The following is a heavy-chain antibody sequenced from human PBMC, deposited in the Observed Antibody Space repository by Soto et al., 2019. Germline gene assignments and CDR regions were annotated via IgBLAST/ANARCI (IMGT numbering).Heavy chain of an antibody. V-gene: IGHV5-51*01. D-gene: IGHD2-2*01. Sequence: GESLKISCKGSGYSFSSYWIVWVRQMPRKGLKWMGTIYPGDSDTRYSPSFQGQVTISADKSISTAYLQWNSLKASDTAMYFCARHKGYCSSTSCYGMDVWGQGATVTVSS. J-gene: IGHJ6*02. CDR3: ARHKGYCSSTSCYGMDV. CDR2: IYPGDSDT. CDR1: GYSFSSYW.